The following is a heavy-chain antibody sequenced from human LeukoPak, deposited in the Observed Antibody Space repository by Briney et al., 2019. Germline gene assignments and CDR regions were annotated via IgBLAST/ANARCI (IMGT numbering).Heavy chain of an antibody. Sequence: PSETLSLTCTVSGGSISSYYWSWIRQPPGKGLEWIGETNHSGSTNYNPSLKSRVTISVDTSKNQFSLKLSSVTAADTAVYYCVRQPGHYYYYIDVWGKGTTVT. CDR1: GGSISSYY. CDR3: VRQPGHYYYYIDV. V-gene: IGHV4-34*01. J-gene: IGHJ6*03. CDR2: TNHSGST.